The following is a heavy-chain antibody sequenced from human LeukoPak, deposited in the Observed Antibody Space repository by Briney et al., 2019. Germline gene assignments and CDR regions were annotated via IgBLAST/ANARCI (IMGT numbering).Heavy chain of an antibody. Sequence: GGSLRLSCAASGFMFSDYYTNWMRQAPGKGLEWVSYISPSDETILYADSVKGRFTVSRDNAKNSLYLQMNSLRAEDTAVYYCARLKGDGYSSGWPEAWGQGTLVTVSS. CDR3: ARLKGDGYSSGWPEA. CDR2: ISPSDETI. CDR1: GFMFSDYY. J-gene: IGHJ5*02. D-gene: IGHD6-19*01. V-gene: IGHV3-11*04.